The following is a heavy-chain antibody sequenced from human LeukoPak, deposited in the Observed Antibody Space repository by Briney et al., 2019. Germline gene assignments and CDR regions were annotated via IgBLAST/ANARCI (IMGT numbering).Heavy chain of an antibody. CDR1: GFTFGDYA. Sequence: GGSLRLSCTASGFTFGDYAMSWFRQAPGKGLEWVGFIRSKACGCTTEYAASVKGRFTISRDDSKSIAYLQMNSLKTEDTAVYYCTRIYDSSGYYFNWYFDLWGRGTLVTVSS. CDR2: IRSKACGCTT. CDR3: TRIYDSSGYYFNWYFDL. J-gene: IGHJ2*01. D-gene: IGHD3-22*01. V-gene: IGHV3-49*03.